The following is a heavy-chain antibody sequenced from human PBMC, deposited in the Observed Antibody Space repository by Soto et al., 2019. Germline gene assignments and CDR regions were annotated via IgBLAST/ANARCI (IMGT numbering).Heavy chain of an antibody. Sequence: GGSLRLSCAASGFTFSSYSMNWVRQAPGKGLEWVSSISSSSSYIYYADSVKGRFTISRDNAKNSLYLQMKSLRAEDTAVYYCARSSGYCGGGSCYGGFFDYWGQGTLVTVSP. CDR3: ARSSGYCGGGSCYGGFFDY. D-gene: IGHD2-15*01. J-gene: IGHJ4*02. CDR2: ISSSSSYI. CDR1: GFTFSSYS. V-gene: IGHV3-21*01.